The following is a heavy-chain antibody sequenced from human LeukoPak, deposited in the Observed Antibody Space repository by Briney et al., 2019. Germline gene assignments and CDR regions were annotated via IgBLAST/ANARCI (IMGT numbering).Heavy chain of an antibody. CDR3: ARVITMIRGVIMGWFDP. V-gene: IGHV1-8*01. CDR1: GYTFTSYD. CDR2: MNPNSGNT. J-gene: IGHJ5*02. Sequence: ASVKVSCKASGYTFTSYDINWVRQATGQGLEWMGWMNPNSGNTGYAQKFQGRVTVTRNTSISTAYMELSSLRSEDTAVYYCARVITMIRGVIMGWFDPWGQGTLVTVSS. D-gene: IGHD3-10*01.